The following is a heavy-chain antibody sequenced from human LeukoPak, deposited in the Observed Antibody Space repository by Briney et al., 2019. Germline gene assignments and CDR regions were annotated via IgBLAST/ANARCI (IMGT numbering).Heavy chain of an antibody. Sequence: ASETLSLTCTVSGGSINIYHWSWLWQPPGKGLEWIGYVDYSGSTNYNPSLKSRVTISIDTSKSQFSLRLNSVTAADTAAYYCARRGRVVPTAKGDGFDIWGQGTMVTVSS. CDR3: ARRGRVVPTAKGDGFDI. V-gene: IGHV4-59*08. D-gene: IGHD2-21*02. J-gene: IGHJ3*02. CDR2: VDYSGST. CDR1: GGSINIYH.